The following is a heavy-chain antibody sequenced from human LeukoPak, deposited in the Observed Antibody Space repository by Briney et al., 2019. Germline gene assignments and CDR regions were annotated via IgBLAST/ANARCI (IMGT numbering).Heavy chain of an antibody. CDR1: GFTFSHYG. Sequence: GGSLRLSCATSGFTFSHYGMHWVRQAPGKGLEWVAVIWNDGSNKYYGDSVKGRFTISRDNSQNTLYLQMNSLRVEDTAVYYCAKDAQRGFDYSNSLESWGQGTLVTVS. D-gene: IGHD4-11*01. J-gene: IGHJ5*01. CDR2: IWNDGSNK. V-gene: IGHV3-33*06. CDR3: AKDAQRGFDYSNSLES.